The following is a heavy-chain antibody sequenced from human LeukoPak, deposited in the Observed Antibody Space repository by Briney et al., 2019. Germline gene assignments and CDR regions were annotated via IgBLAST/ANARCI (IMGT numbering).Heavy chain of an antibody. CDR2: ISAYNGNT. CDR1: GYTFTSYG. CDR3: ARYYYGSGSYYNLGYYYGMDV. D-gene: IGHD3-10*01. Sequence: GASVKVSCKASGYTFTSYGISRVRQAPGQGLEWMGWISAYNGNTNYAQKLQGRVTMTTDTFTSTAYMELRSLRSDDTVVYYCARYYYGSGSYYNLGYYYGMDVWGQGTTVTVSS. V-gene: IGHV1-18*01. J-gene: IGHJ6*02.